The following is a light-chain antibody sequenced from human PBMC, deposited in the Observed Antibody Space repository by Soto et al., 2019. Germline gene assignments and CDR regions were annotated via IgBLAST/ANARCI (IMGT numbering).Light chain of an antibody. J-gene: IGLJ3*02. CDR3: QVWDSSSDHWV. V-gene: IGLV3-21*02. CDR2: DDS. Sequence: SYELTQPPSVSVAPGQTARVTCGGNNIGSKSVHWYQQKPGQAPVLVVYDDSDRPSGIPDRLSGSNSGNTATLTINRVEAGDEADYYCQVWDSSSDHWVFGGGTKLTVL. CDR1: NIGSKS.